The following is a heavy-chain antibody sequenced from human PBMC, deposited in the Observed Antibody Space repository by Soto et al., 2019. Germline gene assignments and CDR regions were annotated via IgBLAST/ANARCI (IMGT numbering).Heavy chain of an antibody. D-gene: IGHD3-9*01. CDR3: ARDVAFEGPYGMDV. V-gene: IGHV4-30-4*01. CDR2: IYYSGST. CDR1: GGSISSGDYY. J-gene: IGHJ6*02. Sequence: SETLSLTCTVSGGSISSGDYYWSWIRQPPGKGLEWIGYIYYSGSTYYNPSLESRVTISVDTSKNQFSLKLSSVTAADTAVYYCARDVAFEGPYGMDVWGQGTTVTVSS.